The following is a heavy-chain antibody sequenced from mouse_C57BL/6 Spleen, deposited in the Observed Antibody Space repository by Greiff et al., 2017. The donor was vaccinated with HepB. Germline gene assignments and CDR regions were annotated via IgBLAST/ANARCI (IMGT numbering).Heavy chain of an antibody. D-gene: IGHD1-1*02. CDR2: IYPGDGDT. J-gene: IGHJ4*01. CDR1: GYAFSSYW. Sequence: VKLVESGAELVKPGASVKISCKASGYAFSSYWMNWVKQRPGKGLEWIGQIYPGDGDTNYNGKFKGKATLTADKSSSTAYMQLSSLTSEDSAVYFCARRYDYDAMDYWGQGTSVTVSS. V-gene: IGHV1-80*01. CDR3: ARRYDYDAMDY.